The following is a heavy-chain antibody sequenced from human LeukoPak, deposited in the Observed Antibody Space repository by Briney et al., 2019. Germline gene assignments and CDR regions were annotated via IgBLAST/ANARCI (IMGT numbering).Heavy chain of an antibody. J-gene: IGHJ3*02. D-gene: IGHD6-19*01. CDR1: GFTFDTSV. Sequence: GGSLRLSCAASGFTFDTSVMTWVRQTPGKGLEWVSAISGSGGSTYYADSVKGRFTISRDNSKNTLYLQMNSLRAEDTAVYYCAKDLRVAALDIWGQGTMVIVSS. CDR3: AKDLRVAALDI. CDR2: ISGSGGST. V-gene: IGHV3-23*01.